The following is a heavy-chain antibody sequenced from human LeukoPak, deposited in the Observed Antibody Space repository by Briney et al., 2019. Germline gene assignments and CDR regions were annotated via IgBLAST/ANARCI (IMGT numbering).Heavy chain of an antibody. J-gene: IGHJ4*02. D-gene: IGHD5-18*01. CDR2: IYTSGST. Sequence: SQTLSLTCTVSGGSISSYYWSWIRQPAGKGLEWIGRIYTSGSTNYNPSLKSRVTMSVDTSKNQFSLKLSSVTAADTAVYYCARLGYSYGYSDYWGQGTLVTVSS. CDR3: ARLGYSYGYSDY. CDR1: GGSISSYY. V-gene: IGHV4-4*07.